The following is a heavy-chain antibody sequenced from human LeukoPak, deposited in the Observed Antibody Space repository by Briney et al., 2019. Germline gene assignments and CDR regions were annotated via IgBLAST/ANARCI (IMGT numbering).Heavy chain of an antibody. CDR3: AKTVGQEWLLQYYFDY. J-gene: IGHJ4*02. D-gene: IGHD3-3*01. CDR2: ISYDGSNK. CDR1: GFTFSSYG. Sequence: PGGSLRLSCAASGFTFSSYGMHWVRQAPGKGLEWVAVISYDGSNKYYADSVKGRFTISRDNSKNTLYLQMNSLRAEDTAVYYCAKTVGQEWLLQYYFDYWGQGTLVTVSS. V-gene: IGHV3-30*18.